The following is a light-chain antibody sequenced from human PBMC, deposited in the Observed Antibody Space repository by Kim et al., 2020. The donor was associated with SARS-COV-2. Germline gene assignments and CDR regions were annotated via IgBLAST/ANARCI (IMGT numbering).Light chain of an antibody. J-gene: IGKJ1*01. Sequence: EILLTQSPGTLSLSPGERATLSCRASQSVSSSYLAWYQQKPGQAPRLLIYGASSRATGVPDRFSGSGSGTDFTLTITRLEPEDFAVYYCQQYGNSPHTFGQGTKVDIK. CDR3: QQYGNSPHT. CDR1: QSVSSSY. V-gene: IGKV3-20*01. CDR2: GAS.